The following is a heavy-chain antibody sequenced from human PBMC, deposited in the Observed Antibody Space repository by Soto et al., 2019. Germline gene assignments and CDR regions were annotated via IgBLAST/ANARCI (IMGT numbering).Heavy chain of an antibody. V-gene: IGHV1-69*13. Sequence: GASVKVSCKASGGTFSSYAISWVRQAPGQGLEWMGGIIPIFGTANYAQKFQGRVTITADESTSTAYMELSSLRSEDTAVYYCAILAARPRAFDYWGQGTLVTVSS. D-gene: IGHD6-6*01. J-gene: IGHJ4*02. CDR3: AILAARPRAFDY. CDR2: IIPIFGTA. CDR1: GGTFSSYA.